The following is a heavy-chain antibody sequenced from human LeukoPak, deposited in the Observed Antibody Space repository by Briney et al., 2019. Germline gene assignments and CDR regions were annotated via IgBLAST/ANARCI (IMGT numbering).Heavy chain of an antibody. J-gene: IGHJ4*02. CDR1: GLTFSTYW. CDR2: ISSGSGTI. Sequence: GGSLRLSCSASGLTFSTYWMSWVRQAPGKGLEWISYISSGSGTIYYADSVKGRFSISRDDAKSSLYLQVNSLRVEDTAVYYCARVASAWADDYWGQGALVTVSS. CDR3: ARVASAWADDY. V-gene: IGHV3-48*01. D-gene: IGHD6-19*01.